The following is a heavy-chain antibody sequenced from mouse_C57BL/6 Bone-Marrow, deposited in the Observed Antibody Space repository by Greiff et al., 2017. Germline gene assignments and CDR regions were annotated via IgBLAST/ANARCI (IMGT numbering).Heavy chain of an antibody. D-gene: IGHD2-4*01. CDR1: GYTFTSYW. J-gene: IGHJ3*01. CDR2: IDPSDSET. Sequence: QVHVKQPGAELVRPGSSVKLSCKASGYTFTSYWMHWVKQRPIQGLEWIGNIDPSDSETHYNQKFKDKATLTVDKSSSTAYMQLSSLTSEDSAVYYCARYDDYRAWFAYWGQGTLVTVSA. V-gene: IGHV1-52*01. CDR3: ARYDDYRAWFAY.